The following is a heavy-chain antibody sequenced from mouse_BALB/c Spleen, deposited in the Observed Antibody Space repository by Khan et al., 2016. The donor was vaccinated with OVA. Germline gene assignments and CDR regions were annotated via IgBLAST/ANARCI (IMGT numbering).Heavy chain of an antibody. CDR2: ISSDSSNT. CDR1: GFTFTSYG. D-gene: IGHD1-1*01. CDR3: ATAYFYGYYFDY. Sequence: VQLVESGRGLVQPSGSRKLTCAASGFTFTSYGMHWMRRHPAKGLVWVTYISSDSSNTYYADTVKGRTTISRDNPKNTLFLQMTSLSSGDTAMFCCATAYFYGYYFDYWGQGTILTVSA. V-gene: IGHV5-17*02. J-gene: IGHJ2*01.